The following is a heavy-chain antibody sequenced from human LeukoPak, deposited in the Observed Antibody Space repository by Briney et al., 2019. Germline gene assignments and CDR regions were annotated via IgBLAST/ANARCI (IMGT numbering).Heavy chain of an antibody. V-gene: IGHV4-4*07. CDR1: SDSMTYIF. CDR3: ARVGLWFGELLTGGWFDP. J-gene: IGHJ5*02. D-gene: IGHD3-10*01. CDR2: IYSSGSA. Sequence: SETLSLTCNFSSDSMTYIFWSWIRQPAGKGLEWIGRIYSSGSAHYNPSLKSRVTISVDTSKNQFSLKLSSVTAADTAVYYCARVGLWFGELLTGGWFDPWGQGTLVTVSS.